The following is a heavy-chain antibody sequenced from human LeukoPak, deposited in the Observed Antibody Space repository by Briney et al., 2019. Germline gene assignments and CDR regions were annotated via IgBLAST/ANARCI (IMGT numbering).Heavy chain of an antibody. V-gene: IGHV3-23*01. J-gene: IGHJ6*02. CDR2: IRGSGGST. CDR3: AKDRRSDYDFWSGYLVGYGMDV. CDR1: GFTFSSYA. D-gene: IGHD3-3*01. Sequence: PGGSLRLSCAASGFTFSSYAMSWVRQAPGKGLEWVSAIRGSGGSTYYADSVKGRFTISRDNSKNTLYLQMNSLRAEDTAVYYCAKDRRSDYDFWSGYLVGYGMDVWGQGTTVTVSS.